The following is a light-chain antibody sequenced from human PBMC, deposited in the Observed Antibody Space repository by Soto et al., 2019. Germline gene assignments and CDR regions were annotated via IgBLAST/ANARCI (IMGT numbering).Light chain of an antibody. Sequence: IVLTQSPCALSLSPGASAILPCRASPSASSNLAWYQQKPGQAPRLLIYGASTRATGIPARFSGSGSGTDFTLTISSLESEDSAIYYCQQRSNWPSISFGQGTRLEI. CDR3: QQRSNWPSIS. CDR1: PSASSN. J-gene: IGKJ5*01. CDR2: GAS. V-gene: IGKV3-11*01.